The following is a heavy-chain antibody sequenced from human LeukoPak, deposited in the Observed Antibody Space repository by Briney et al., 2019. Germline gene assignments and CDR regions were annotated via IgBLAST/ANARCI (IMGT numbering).Heavy chain of an antibody. V-gene: IGHV4-4*09. CDR2: IHTSGST. J-gene: IGHJ4*02. Sequence: SETLSLTCSVSVGSFTSYYWTWVRQPPGKGLEWIGSIHTSGSTNYNPSLKSRVTISVDTSKNQFSLKLNSATAADAAMYYCAILTGGQYFERWGQGTLVIVSS. CDR1: VGSFTSYY. CDR3: AILTGGQYFER. D-gene: IGHD2-8*01.